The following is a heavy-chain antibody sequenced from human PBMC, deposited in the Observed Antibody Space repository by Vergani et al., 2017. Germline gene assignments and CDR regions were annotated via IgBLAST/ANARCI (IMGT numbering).Heavy chain of an antibody. CDR1: GFTFSSYW. D-gene: IGHD5-18*01. CDR2: IKQDGSEK. Sequence: EVQLVESGGGLVQPGGSLRLSCAASGFTFSSYWMSWVRQAPGKGLEWVANIKQDGSEKYYVDSVKGRFTISRDNAKNSLYLQMNSLRAEDTAVYYCAKRGQYSYEPGAFDIWGRGTMVTVSS. CDR3: AKRGQYSYEPGAFDI. J-gene: IGHJ3*02. V-gene: IGHV3-7*03.